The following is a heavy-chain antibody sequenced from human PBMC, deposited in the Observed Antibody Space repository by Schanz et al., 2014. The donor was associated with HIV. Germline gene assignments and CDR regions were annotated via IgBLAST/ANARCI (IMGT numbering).Heavy chain of an antibody. Sequence: QMQLVQSGAEVKKPGSSVKVSCKASGGSFSSSTISWVRQAPGQGLEWMGGIIPLFGTRNYARMFQGRVTITADESTNTAYMELSSLRSEDTAVYYCASDLNTPEIVVLLDYWGQGTLVTVSS. D-gene: IGHD3-22*01. CDR1: GGSFSSST. V-gene: IGHV1-69*01. CDR2: IIPLFGTR. CDR3: ASDLNTPEIVVLLDY. J-gene: IGHJ4*02.